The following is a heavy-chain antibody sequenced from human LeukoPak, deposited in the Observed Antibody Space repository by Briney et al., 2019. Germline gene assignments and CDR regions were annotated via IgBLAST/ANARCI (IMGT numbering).Heavy chain of an antibody. Sequence: SVKVSCKASGGTFSSYAISWVRQAPGQGLEWMGGIIPIFGTANYAQKFQGRVTITADKSTSTAYMELSSLRSEDTAVYYCARDHNPTYYYYGMDVWGQGTTVTVSS. D-gene: IGHD1-1*01. V-gene: IGHV1-69*06. J-gene: IGHJ6*02. CDR3: ARDHNPTYYYYGMDV. CDR2: IIPIFGTA. CDR1: GGTFSSYA.